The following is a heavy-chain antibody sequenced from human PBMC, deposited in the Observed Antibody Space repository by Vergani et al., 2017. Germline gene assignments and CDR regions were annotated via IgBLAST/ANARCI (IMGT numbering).Heavy chain of an antibody. V-gene: IGHV3-33*01. J-gene: IGHJ5*02. CDR1: GFTFSSYG. CDR3: AREIMGQLVGFGWFDP. CDR2: IWYDGSNK. Sequence: QVQLVESGGGVVQPGRSLRLSCAASGFTFSSYGMHWVRQAPGKGLEWVAVIWYDGSNKYYADSVKGRFTISRDKSKNTLYLQMNSLRAEDTAVYYCAREIMGQLVGFGWFDPWGQGTLVTVSS. D-gene: IGHD6-6*01.